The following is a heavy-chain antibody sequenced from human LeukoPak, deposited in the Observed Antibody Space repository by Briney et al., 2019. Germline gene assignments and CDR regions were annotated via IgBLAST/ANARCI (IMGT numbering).Heavy chain of an antibody. J-gene: IGHJ5*02. CDR3: ARERKALQRRFDP. CDR1: GYTFTSYD. V-gene: IGHV1-8*01. Sequence: ASVKVSCKASGYTFTSYDINWVRQATGQGLEWMGWMNPNSGNTGYAQKFQGRVTMTRNTSISTAYMELSSMRSEDTAVYYCARERKALQRRFDPWGQGTLVTVSS. CDR2: MNPNSGNT.